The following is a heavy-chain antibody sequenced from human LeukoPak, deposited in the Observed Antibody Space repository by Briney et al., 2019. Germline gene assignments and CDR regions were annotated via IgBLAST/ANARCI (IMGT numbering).Heavy chain of an antibody. J-gene: IGHJ4*02. V-gene: IGHV4-59*08. CDR1: GGSFSTYY. Sequence: SETLSLTCSVSGGSFSTYYWSWIRQHPGKGLEWIGYTFNSGSATYNPSLKSRATVSVDTSKNLFSLKLSSVTAADTAVYFCARHGSSWTFDYWGQGTLVTVS. D-gene: IGHD6-13*01. CDR2: TFNSGSA. CDR3: ARHGSSWTFDY.